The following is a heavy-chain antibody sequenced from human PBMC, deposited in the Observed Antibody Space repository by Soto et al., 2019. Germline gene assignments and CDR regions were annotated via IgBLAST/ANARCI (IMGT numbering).Heavy chain of an antibody. V-gene: IGHV4-61*01. J-gene: IGHJ5*02. CDR2: IYNSDST. D-gene: IGHD1-26*01. CDR1: GASVSSLRHY. CDR3: AVQQWDWFDP. Sequence: QVLLQESGPGLVKPSETLSLTCTVSGASVSSLRHYWTWIRQPPGKGLEWIGEIYNSDSTDYNPSLKGRLTISVDTSTNQSSLKLSSVTAADTAIYSCAVQQWDWFDPWGQGTLVTVSS.